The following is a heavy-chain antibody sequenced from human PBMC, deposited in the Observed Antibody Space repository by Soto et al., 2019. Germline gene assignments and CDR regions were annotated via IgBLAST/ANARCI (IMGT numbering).Heavy chain of an antibody. CDR2: ISSSGSTI. CDR3: ARVPSVGATVFDY. D-gene: IGHD1-26*01. J-gene: IGHJ4*02. CDR1: GFTFSSYE. V-gene: IGHV3-48*03. Sequence: RLSCAASGFTFSSYEMNWVRQAPGKGLEWVSYISSSGSTIYYADSVKGRFTISRDNAKNSLYLQMNSLRAEDTAVYYCARVPSVGATVFDYWGQGTLVTVSS.